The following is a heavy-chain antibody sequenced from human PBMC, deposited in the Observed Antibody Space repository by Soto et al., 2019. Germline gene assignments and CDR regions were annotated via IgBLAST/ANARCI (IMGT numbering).Heavy chain of an antibody. J-gene: IGHJ6*02. V-gene: IGHV1-69*01. CDR1: GDTFSSYA. D-gene: IGHD6-6*01. Sequence: QVQLVQSGAEVKKPGSSVKVSCKASGDTFSSYAISWVRQAPGQGLEWMGGIIPIFGTANYAQKFQGRVTITADESTRTAYMELSSLRSEDTAVYYCAREDAGIAARPGYYYYYGMDVWGQGTTVTVSS. CDR2: IIPIFGTA. CDR3: AREDAGIAARPGYYYYYGMDV.